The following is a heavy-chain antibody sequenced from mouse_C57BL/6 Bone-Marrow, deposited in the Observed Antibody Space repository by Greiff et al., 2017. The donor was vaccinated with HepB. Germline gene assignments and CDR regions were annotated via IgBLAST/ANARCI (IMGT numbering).Heavy chain of an antibody. CDR1: GFSLTSYG. CDR2: IWRGGST. V-gene: IGHV2-5*01. Sequence: QVQLQQSGPGLVQPSQSLSITCTVSGFSLTSYGVHWVRQSPGKGLEWLGVIWRGGSTDYNAAFMSRLSITKDNSKSQVFFKMNSLHAADTAIYYCAGGNGAFCYAMDYWGQGTSVTVSS. J-gene: IGHJ4*01. D-gene: IGHD2-1*01. CDR3: AGGNGAFCYAMDY.